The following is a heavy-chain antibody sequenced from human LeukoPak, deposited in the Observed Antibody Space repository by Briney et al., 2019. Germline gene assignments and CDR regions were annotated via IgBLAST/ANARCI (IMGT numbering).Heavy chain of an antibody. V-gene: IGHV3-48*03. CDR3: VRDYHYYIDV. Sequence: GGSLRLSCAASGFTFSTYEINWVRQAPGKGLEWISYISYSGDTIYYADSVKGRFTISRDNAKKSLYLQMNSLRAEDTAVYYCVRDYHYYIDVWGKGTTVIVSS. CDR2: ISYSGDTI. CDR1: GFTFSTYE. J-gene: IGHJ6*03.